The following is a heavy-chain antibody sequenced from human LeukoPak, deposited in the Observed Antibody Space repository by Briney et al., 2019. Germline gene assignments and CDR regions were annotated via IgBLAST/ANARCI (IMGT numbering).Heavy chain of an antibody. J-gene: IGHJ4*02. Sequence: SGTLSLTCTVSSDSISNSAYHWGWIRQPPGRGLEWIGTIYYSGSTYYNPSLKSRVTMSVDTSKNQFSLKLSSVTAVDTAVYYCARIQYGDYDSRYFDYWGQGTLVTVSS. V-gene: IGHV4-39*07. CDR1: SDSISNSAYH. D-gene: IGHD4-17*01. CDR2: IYYSGST. CDR3: ARIQYGDYDSRYFDY.